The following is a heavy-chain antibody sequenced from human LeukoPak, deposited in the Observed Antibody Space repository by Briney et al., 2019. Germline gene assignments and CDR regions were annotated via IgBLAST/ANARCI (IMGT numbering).Heavy chain of an antibody. CDR2: INPSGGST. CDR3: ARDMYSYTTYYFDY. CDR1: GYTFTSYY. J-gene: IGHJ4*02. Sequence: ASVTVSCTASGYTFTSYYMHWVRQAPGQGLEWMGIINPSGGSTSYAQKFQGRVTMTRDTSTSAVYMELSSLRSEDTAVYYCARDMYSYTTYYFDYWSQGTLVTVSS. V-gene: IGHV1-46*01. D-gene: IGHD5-18*01.